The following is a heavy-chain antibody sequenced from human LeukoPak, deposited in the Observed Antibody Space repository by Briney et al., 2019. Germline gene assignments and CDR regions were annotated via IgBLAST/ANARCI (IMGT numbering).Heavy chain of an antibody. V-gene: IGHV3-66*01. Sequence: TGGSLRLSCAASGFTFSDYEMTWVRQAPGKGLEWVSVIYDGGSTYYADSVKGRFTISRDNPKNTLYLQMNSLRAEDTAVYYCARFYGVPGGWFDPWGQGTLVTVSS. CDR2: IYDGGST. CDR3: ARFYGVPGGWFDP. J-gene: IGHJ5*02. CDR1: GFTFSDYE. D-gene: IGHD4-17*01.